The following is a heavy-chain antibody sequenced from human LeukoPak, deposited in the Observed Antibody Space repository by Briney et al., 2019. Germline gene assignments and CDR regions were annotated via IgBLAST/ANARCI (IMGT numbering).Heavy chain of an antibody. D-gene: IGHD3-10*01. CDR1: GYTFTGYY. Sequence: APVKVSCKASGYTFTGYYMHWVRQAPGQGLEWMGRINPNSGGTNYAQKFQGRVTMTRDTSISTAYMELSRLRSDDTAVYYCARDRYYYGSGSYYNRGNWFDPWGQGTLVTVSS. J-gene: IGHJ5*02. CDR2: INPNSGGT. CDR3: ARDRYYYGSGSYYNRGNWFDP. V-gene: IGHV1-2*06.